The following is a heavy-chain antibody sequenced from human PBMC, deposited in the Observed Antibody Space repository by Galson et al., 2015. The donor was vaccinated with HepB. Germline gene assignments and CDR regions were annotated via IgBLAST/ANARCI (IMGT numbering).Heavy chain of an antibody. Sequence: SVKVSCKASGGTFSSYAISWVRQAPGQGLEWMGGIIPIFGTANYAQKFQGRVTITADESTSTAYMELSSLRSEDTAVYYCAREGGILTSAATGTTWGLNRWGQGTLVTVSS. V-gene: IGHV1-69*13. CDR2: IIPIFGTA. D-gene: IGHD1-1*01. CDR1: GGTFSSYA. CDR3: AREGGILTSAATGTTWGLNR. J-gene: IGHJ5*02.